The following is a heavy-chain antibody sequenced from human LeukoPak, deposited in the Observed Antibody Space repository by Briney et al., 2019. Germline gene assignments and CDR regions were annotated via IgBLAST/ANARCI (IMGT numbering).Heavy chain of an antibody. CDR1: GYTFTSYY. Sequence: ASVKVSCKASGYTFTSYYMHWVRQAPGQGLEWMGIINPRTGSTSYSQKFQGRVTMTRDMSTSTVYMELSSLRSEDTALYYCARGVHVRVYDSNPHYGHYWGQGTLVTVSS. V-gene: IGHV1-46*01. CDR2: INPRTGST. J-gene: IGHJ4*02. D-gene: IGHD3-22*01. CDR3: ARGVHVRVYDSNPHYGHY.